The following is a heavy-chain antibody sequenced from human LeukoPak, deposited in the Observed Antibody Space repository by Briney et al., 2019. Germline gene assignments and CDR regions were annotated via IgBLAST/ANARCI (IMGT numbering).Heavy chain of an antibody. J-gene: IGHJ4*02. V-gene: IGHV1-18*04. CDR2: INAYNGNT. CDR3: AAEGWFGDLFKDY. D-gene: IGHD3-10*01. CDR1: GHTFIGYY. Sequence: ASVKVSCKASGHTFIGYYMHWVRQAPGQGLAWMGWINAYNGNTNYAQKLQGRVTMTTDTSTSTAYMELRSLRSDDTAVYYCAAEGWFGDLFKDYWGQGTLVTVSS.